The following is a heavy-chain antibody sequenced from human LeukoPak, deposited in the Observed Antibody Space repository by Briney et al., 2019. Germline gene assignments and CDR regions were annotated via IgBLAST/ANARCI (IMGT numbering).Heavy chain of an antibody. CDR3: ARGGPGDSSGYYYFDY. V-gene: IGHV3-30-3*01. Sequence: GRSLRLSCAASGFTFSSYAMHWVRQAPGKGLEWVAVISYGGSNKYYADSVKGRFTISRDNSKNTLYLQMNSLRAEDTAVYYCARGGPGDSSGYYYFDYWGQGTLVTVSS. J-gene: IGHJ4*02. CDR1: GFTFSSYA. D-gene: IGHD3-22*01. CDR2: ISYGGSNK.